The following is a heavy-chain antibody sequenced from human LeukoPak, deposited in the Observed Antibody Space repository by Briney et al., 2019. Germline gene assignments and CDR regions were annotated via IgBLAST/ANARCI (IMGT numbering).Heavy chain of an antibody. V-gene: IGHV1-8*01. J-gene: IGHJ4*02. CDR1: GYSFTSYD. Sequence: ASVKVSCKASGYSFTSYDINWVRQATGQGLEWMGYMDPNTGDTGVTQKFQGRVTMTRDPSINTAYMELTSLRSEDTPVYFCTRGGEILTHYKHIDYWGQGTLVTVSS. D-gene: IGHD3-9*01. CDR3: TRGGEILTHYKHIDY. CDR2: MDPNTGDT.